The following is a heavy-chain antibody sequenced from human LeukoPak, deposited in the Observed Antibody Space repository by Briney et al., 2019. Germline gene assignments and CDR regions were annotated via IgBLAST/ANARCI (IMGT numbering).Heavy chain of an antibody. J-gene: IGHJ4*02. CDR2: IIPIFGTA. CDR3: ARERGYCSSTSCYEFDY. Sequence: SVKVSCKASGYTFISYGISWVRQAPGQGLEWMGGIIPIFGTANYAQKFQGRVTITADESTSTAYMELSSLRSEDTAVYYCARERGYCSSTSCYEFDYWGQGTLVTVSS. CDR1: GYTFISYG. V-gene: IGHV1-69*13. D-gene: IGHD2-2*01.